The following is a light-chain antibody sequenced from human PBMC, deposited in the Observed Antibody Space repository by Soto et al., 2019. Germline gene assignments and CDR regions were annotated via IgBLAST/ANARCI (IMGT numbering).Light chain of an antibody. CDR3: QQHKSYPVT. Sequence: DIQLTQSPSTLSASGGDRVTISCRASQNIDIWLSWYQQKTGKAPSLLIYDASNLKSGVPSRFRGSGSGTEFTLAISRLQPDDSSSYYCQQHKSYPVTFGGGTKVDIK. V-gene: IGKV1-5*01. J-gene: IGKJ4*01. CDR2: DAS. CDR1: QNIDIW.